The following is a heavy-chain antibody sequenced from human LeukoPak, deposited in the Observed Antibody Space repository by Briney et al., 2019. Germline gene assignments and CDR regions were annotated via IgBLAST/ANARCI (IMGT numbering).Heavy chain of an antibody. D-gene: IGHD6-19*01. CDR2: IYYSGST. J-gene: IGHJ4*02. Sequence: SETLSLTCTVSGGSIGSSSYYWGWIRQPPGRGLEWIGSIYYSGSTYYNPSLKSRVTISVDTSKNQFSLKLSSVTAADTAVYYCARHLSSGWYEFDYWGQATLVTVSS. CDR1: GGSIGSSSYY. CDR3: ARHLSSGWYEFDY. V-gene: IGHV4-39*01.